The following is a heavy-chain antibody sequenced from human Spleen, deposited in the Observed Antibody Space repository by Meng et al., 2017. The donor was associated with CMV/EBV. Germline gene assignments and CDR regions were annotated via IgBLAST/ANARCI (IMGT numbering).Heavy chain of an antibody. CDR1: GFTFSSYA. D-gene: IGHD1-1*01. CDR2: ISYDGSNK. Sequence: GESLKISCAASGFTFSSYAMHWVRQAPGKGLEWVAVISYDGSNKYYADSVKGRFTISRDNAKNSLYLQMNSLRVEDTAVYYCARNWNDDYYGMDVWGQGATVTVSS. J-gene: IGHJ6*02. CDR3: ARNWNDDYYGMDV. V-gene: IGHV3-30-3*01.